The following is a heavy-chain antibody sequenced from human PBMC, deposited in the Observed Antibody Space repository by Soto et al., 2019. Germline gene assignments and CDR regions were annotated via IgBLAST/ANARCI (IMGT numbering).Heavy chain of an antibody. D-gene: IGHD6-19*01. V-gene: IGHV4-4*07. Sequence: SETLYLTCSVSGDSISSYYWSWIRQSAGKGLEWIGRTYITGDTNYSPSLKSRLTMSLDTSKNQLSLKLSSVTAADTAVYYCAREYTEIVDGPTPFYFDYWGQGTPVTVSS. CDR3: AREYTEIVDGPTPFYFDY. CDR1: GDSISSYY. CDR2: TYITGDT. J-gene: IGHJ4*02.